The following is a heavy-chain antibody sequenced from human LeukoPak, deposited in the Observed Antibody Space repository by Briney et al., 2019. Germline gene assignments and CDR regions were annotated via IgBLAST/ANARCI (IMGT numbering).Heavy chain of an antibody. CDR3: ARASDILTGYYMDY. Sequence: GFSVKVSCKASGGTFSSYAISWVRQAPGQGLEWMGRIIPIFGTANYAQKFQGRVTITTDESTSTAYMELSSLRSEDTALYYCARASDILTGYYMDYWGQGTLVTVSS. V-gene: IGHV1-69*05. CDR2: IIPIFGTA. D-gene: IGHD3-9*01. CDR1: GGTFSSYA. J-gene: IGHJ4*02.